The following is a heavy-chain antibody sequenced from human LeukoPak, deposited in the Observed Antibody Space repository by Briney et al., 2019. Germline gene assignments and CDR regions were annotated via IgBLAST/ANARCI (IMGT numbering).Heavy chain of an antibody. D-gene: IGHD4-23*01. CDR1: GGSISSYY. V-gene: IGHV4-4*07. CDR3: AREVADYGGFYYYHYMDV. CDR2: IYTSGSN. J-gene: IGHJ6*03. Sequence: SETLSLTCTVSGGSISSYYWSWIRQPVGKGLEWIGRIYTSGSNNYNPSLESRVTMSVDTSKNQFSLKLSSVTAADTAMYYCAREVADYGGFYYYHYMDVWGKGITVTISS.